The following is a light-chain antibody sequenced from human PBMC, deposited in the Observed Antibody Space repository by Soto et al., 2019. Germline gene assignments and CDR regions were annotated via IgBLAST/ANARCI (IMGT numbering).Light chain of an antibody. Sequence: FMLTQPHSVSESPGKTVTISCTRSSGSIASNNVQWYQQRPGSAPTTVIYEDNQRPSGVPDRFSGSIDSSSNSASLTISGLRTEDEADYYCQSYDSTNVVFGGGTKLTVL. J-gene: IGLJ2*01. CDR1: SGSIASNN. CDR3: QSYDSTNVV. CDR2: EDN. V-gene: IGLV6-57*04.